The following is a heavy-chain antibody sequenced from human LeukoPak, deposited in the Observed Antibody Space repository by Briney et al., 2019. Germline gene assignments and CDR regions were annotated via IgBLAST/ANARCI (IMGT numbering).Heavy chain of an antibody. V-gene: IGHV1-18*04. CDR2: ISAYNGNT. Sequence: GASVKVSCKASGYTFTGYYMHCVRQAPVQGLEWMGWISAYNGNTNYAQKLQGRVTMTTDTSTSTAYMELRSLRSDDTAVYYCARWGLRSPYGDYVGAWFDPWGQGTLVTVSS. CDR3: ARWGLRSPYGDYVGAWFDP. CDR1: GYTFTGYY. J-gene: IGHJ5*02. D-gene: IGHD4-17*01.